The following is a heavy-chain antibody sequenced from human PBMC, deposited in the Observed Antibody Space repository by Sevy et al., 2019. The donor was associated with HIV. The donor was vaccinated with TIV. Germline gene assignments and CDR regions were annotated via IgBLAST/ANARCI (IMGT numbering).Heavy chain of an antibody. V-gene: IGHV1-8*01. CDR2: MSPNSGNT. J-gene: IGHJ4*02. D-gene: IGHD3-10*01. CDR1: GNTFTRYD. Sequence: ASVKVSCKASGNTFTRYDVNWVRQATGHGLEWMGWMSPNSGNTGYAQNLQGRVTLTRNTSMSTAYMELTSLTSEDTAVYFCARNYDGSGSDFDFWGQGTLVTVSS. CDR3: ARNYDGSGSDFDF.